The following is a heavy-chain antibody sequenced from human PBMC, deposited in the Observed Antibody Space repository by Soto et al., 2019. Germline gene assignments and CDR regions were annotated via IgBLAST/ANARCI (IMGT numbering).Heavy chain of an antibody. Sequence: VGSLRLSCAASGFTVTSYYMSWVCQAPGKGLEWVSLIYTGGNTNYADSVKGRFTISRDNSKNTLYLQMNSLRAEDTAVYYCARDYYYGSGNYYRADYYHYGMDVWGQGTTVTVSS. CDR1: GFTVTSYY. D-gene: IGHD3-10*01. CDR2: IYTGGNT. CDR3: ARDYYYGSGNYYRADYYHYGMDV. J-gene: IGHJ6*02. V-gene: IGHV3-53*01.